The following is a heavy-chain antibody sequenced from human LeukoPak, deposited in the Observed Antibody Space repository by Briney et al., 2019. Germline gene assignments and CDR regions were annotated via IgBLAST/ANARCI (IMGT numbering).Heavy chain of an antibody. CDR1: GGSFSSYY. J-gene: IGHJ6*02. CDR2: INHSGST. CDR3: ARAPLWPYYSYGMDV. Sequence: PSETLSLTCAVSGGSFSSYYWSWIRQPPGKGLDLIGEINHSGSTHYNPSLKRRVTISVDTSKNQFSLKLSSVTLADTAVYYCARAPLWPYYSYGMDVWGQGTTVTVSS. D-gene: IGHD3-16*01. V-gene: IGHV4-34*01.